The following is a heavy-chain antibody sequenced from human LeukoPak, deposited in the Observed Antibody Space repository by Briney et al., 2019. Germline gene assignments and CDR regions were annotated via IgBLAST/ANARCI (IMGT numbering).Heavy chain of an antibody. CDR1: GGTFSSYA. V-gene: IGHV1-69*05. CDR3: ARGIILYSYGHIVSDYYMDV. J-gene: IGHJ6*03. D-gene: IGHD5-18*01. CDR2: IIPIFGTA. Sequence: SVKVSCKASGGTFSSYAISWVRQAPGQGLEWMGGIIPIFGTANYAQKFQGRVTITTDESTSTAYMELSSLRSEDTAVYYCARGIILYSYGHIVSDYYMDVWGKGTTVTVSS.